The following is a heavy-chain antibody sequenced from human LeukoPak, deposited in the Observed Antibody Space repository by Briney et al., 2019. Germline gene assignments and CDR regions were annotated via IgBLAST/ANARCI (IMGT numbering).Heavy chain of an antibody. CDR1: GFTFDDYA. J-gene: IGHJ4*02. CDR3: ARDYADYYFDY. CDR2: ISSSSSYI. V-gene: IGHV3-21*01. D-gene: IGHD2-2*01. Sequence: GRSLRLSCAASGFTFDDYAMHWVRQAPGKGLEWVSSISSSSSYIYYADSVKGRFTISRDNAKNSLCLQMNSLRAEDTAVYYCARDYADYYFDYWGQGTLVTVSS.